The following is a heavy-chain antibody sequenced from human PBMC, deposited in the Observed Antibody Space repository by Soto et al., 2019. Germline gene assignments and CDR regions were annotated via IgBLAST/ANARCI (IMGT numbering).Heavy chain of an antibody. CDR2: INAGNGNT. D-gene: IGHD3-22*01. CDR1: GYTFTSYA. CDR3: ARGRITMTSYYFDY. Sequence: ASVKVSCTASGYTFTSYAMHWVRQAPGQRLEWMGWINAGNGNTKYSQKFQGRVTITRDTSASTAYMELSSLRSEDTAVYYCARGRITMTSYYFDYWGQGTLVTVSS. V-gene: IGHV1-3*01. J-gene: IGHJ4*02.